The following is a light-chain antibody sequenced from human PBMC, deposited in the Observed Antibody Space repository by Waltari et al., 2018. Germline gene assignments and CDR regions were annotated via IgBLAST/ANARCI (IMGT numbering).Light chain of an antibody. V-gene: IGKV3-20*01. CDR3: QQYDSAVLT. Sequence: VLTQSPGTLSLSPGDSAILSCRARQSVSSNSLVWYQQKPGQTPRLLIYGASSRATGIPERFSGSGSGTDFTLTISSLEPEDFAMYYCQQYDSAVLTFGGGTKVEIK. J-gene: IGKJ4*01. CDR2: GAS. CDR1: QSVSSNS.